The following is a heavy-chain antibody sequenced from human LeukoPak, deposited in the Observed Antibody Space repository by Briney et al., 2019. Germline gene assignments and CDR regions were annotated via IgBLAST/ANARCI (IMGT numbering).Heavy chain of an antibody. CDR3: ARHDTAMATDYGMDV. CDR1: GFTFSSYA. CDR2: ISGSGVTT. J-gene: IGHJ6*02. V-gene: IGHV3-23*01. Sequence: GGSLRLSCVASGFTFSSYAMSWVRQSPGKGLEWVSAISGSGVTTHYAGSVKGRFSISRDNSKNTLYLQMNSLRAEDTAVYYCARHDTAMATDYGMDVWGQGTTVTVSS. D-gene: IGHD5-18*01.